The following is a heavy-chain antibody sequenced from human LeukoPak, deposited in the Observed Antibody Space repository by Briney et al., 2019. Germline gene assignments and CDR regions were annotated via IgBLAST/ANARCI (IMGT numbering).Heavy chain of an antibody. D-gene: IGHD4-17*01. V-gene: IGHV3-30-3*01. CDR2: ISYDGSNK. J-gene: IGHJ6*02. Sequence: GGSLRLSCAASGFTFSSYAMHWVRQAPGKGLEWVAVISYDGSNKYYADSVKGRFTISRDNSKNTLYLQMNSLRAEDTAVYYCAKVEDGDYYYYYYGMDVWGQGTTVTVSS. CDR3: AKVEDGDYYYYYYGMDV. CDR1: GFTFSSYA.